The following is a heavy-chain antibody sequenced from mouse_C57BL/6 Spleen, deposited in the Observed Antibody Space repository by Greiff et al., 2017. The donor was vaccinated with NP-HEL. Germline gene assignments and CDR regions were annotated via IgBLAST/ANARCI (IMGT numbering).Heavy chain of an antibody. CDR3: ARSPNWVYAMDY. J-gene: IGHJ4*01. CDR1: GFTFSDYG. CDR2: ISSGSSTI. Sequence: EVKLMESGGGLVKPGGSLKLSCAASGFTFSDYGMHWVRQAPEKGLEWVAYISSGSSTIYYADTVKGRFTISRDNAKNTLFLQMTSLRSEDTAMYYCARSPNWVYAMDYWGQGTSVTVSS. D-gene: IGHD4-1*01. V-gene: IGHV5-17*01.